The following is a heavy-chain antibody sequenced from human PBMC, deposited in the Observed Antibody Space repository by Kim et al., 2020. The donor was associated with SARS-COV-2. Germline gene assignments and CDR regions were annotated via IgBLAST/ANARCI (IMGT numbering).Heavy chain of an antibody. V-gene: IGHV1-69*13. J-gene: IGHJ4*02. Sequence: SVKVSCKASGGTFSSYAISWVRQAPGQGLEWMGGIIPIFGTANYAQKFQGRVTITADESTSTAYMELSSLRSEDTAVYYCAGTGGYCSGGSCYVFDYWGQGTLVTVSS. CDR2: IIPIFGTA. CDR1: GGTFSSYA. D-gene: IGHD2-15*01. CDR3: AGTGGYCSGGSCYVFDY.